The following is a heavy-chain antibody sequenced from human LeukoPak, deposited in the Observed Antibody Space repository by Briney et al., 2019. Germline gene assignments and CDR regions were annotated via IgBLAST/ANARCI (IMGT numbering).Heavy chain of an antibody. D-gene: IGHD3-10*01. CDR3: ARGRGSNYYGSGSYYTLSY. V-gene: IGHV4-34*01. CDR2: INHSGST. CDR1: GGSFSGYY. J-gene: IGHJ4*02. Sequence: KTSETLSLTCAVYGGSFSGYYWSWIRQPPGKGLEWIGEINHSGSTNYNPSLKSRVTISVDTSKNQFSLKLSSVTAADTAVYYCARGRGSNYYGSGSYYTLSYWGQGTLVTVSS.